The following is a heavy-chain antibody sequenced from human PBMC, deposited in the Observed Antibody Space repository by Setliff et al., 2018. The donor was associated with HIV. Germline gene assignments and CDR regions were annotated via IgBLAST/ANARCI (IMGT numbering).Heavy chain of an antibody. CDR2: INPSGGTT. CDR1: GYSLTSHY. V-gene: IGHV1-46*01. D-gene: IGHD3-9*01. CDR3: ARDARITIFRLLPRGLDAFDI. J-gene: IGHJ3*02. Sequence: ASVKVSCKASGYSLTSHYMHWVRQAPGQGLEWMGIINPSGGTTNSAQKFQGRVTMTGDTSTSTVSMELSSLRYEDTAVYYCARDARITIFRLLPRGLDAFDIWGQGTMVTVSS.